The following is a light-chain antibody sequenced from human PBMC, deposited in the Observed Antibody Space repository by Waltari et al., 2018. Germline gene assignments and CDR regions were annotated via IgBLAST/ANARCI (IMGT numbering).Light chain of an antibody. CDR2: DAS. V-gene: IGKV1-5*01. J-gene: IGKJ4*01. CDR1: QRISAW. Sequence: DIQMTQSPSTLSASVGDRVTITCRASQRISAWLAGYQLRPGKAPKLPISDASILERGVPSRFSGSGSGTEFTLPINSLQPDDFATYYCHQYTNFPLTFGGGTTVEIK. CDR3: HQYTNFPLT.